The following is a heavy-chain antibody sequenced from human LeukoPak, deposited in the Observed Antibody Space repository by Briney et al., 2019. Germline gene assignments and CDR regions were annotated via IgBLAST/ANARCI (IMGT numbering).Heavy chain of an antibody. Sequence: GGSLRLSCAASRFTFSNYSMNWVRQAPGKGLEWVSSITGSTSRIYYYADSVRGRFTISRDNAKSALYLQMNSLRAEDTAIYYCARDFYDGSGTTDAFDIWGQGTMVTVSS. CDR1: RFTFSNYS. V-gene: IGHV3-21*01. D-gene: IGHD3-22*01. J-gene: IGHJ3*02. CDR3: ARDFYDGSGTTDAFDI. CDR2: ITGSTSRI.